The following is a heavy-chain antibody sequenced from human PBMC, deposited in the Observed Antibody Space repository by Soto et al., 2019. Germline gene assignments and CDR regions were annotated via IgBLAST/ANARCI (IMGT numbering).Heavy chain of an antibody. J-gene: IGHJ6*02. CDR1: GYTFTSYG. Sequence: GASVKVSCKASGYTFTSYGISWVRQAPGQGLEWMGRISPYIGNANYAQKFQGRVTITTDKSTSTAYMELSSLRSEDTAVYYCARDRWDYDSSGSYGMDVWGQGTTVTVSS. V-gene: IGHV1-18*01. D-gene: IGHD3-22*01. CDR2: ISPYIGNA. CDR3: ARDRWDYDSSGSYGMDV.